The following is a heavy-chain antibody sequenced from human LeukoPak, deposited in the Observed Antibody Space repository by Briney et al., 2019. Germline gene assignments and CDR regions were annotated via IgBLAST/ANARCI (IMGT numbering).Heavy chain of an antibody. J-gene: IGHJ4*02. CDR1: GVSISNGNW. CDR3: AREDDRGYRYGF. CDR2: IYHSGST. V-gene: IGHV4-4*02. D-gene: IGHD5-18*01. Sequence: SETLSLTCAVSGVSISNGNWWTWVRQSPGKGLEWIGEIYHSGSTNHNPSLKSRVTISVDKSKNQFSLKLTSVTAADTAVYYCAREDDRGYRYGFWGQGTLVTVSS.